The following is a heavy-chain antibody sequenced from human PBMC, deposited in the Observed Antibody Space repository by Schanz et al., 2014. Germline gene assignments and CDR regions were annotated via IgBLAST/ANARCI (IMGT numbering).Heavy chain of an antibody. CDR1: GITFSSHS. J-gene: IGHJ3*02. D-gene: IGHD3-10*01. CDR2: ISGSSRTI. Sequence: EVQLAESGGGLVQPGGSLRLSCAASGITFSSHSFNWVRQAPGKGLEWISYISGSSRTIYYADSMKGRFTVSRDNAENALYLQMNSLRAEDTAVYYCAKGRFGELSAFDIWGQGTMVTVSS. CDR3: AKGRFGELSAFDI. V-gene: IGHV3-48*01.